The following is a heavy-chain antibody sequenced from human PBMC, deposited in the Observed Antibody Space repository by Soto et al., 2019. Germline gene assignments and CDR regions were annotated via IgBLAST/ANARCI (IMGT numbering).Heavy chain of an antibody. J-gene: IGHJ5*02. CDR1: GFTFSSYA. CDR2: ISGSGGST. V-gene: IGHV3-23*01. Sequence: EVQLLESGGGLVQPGGSLRLSCAASGFTFSSYAMSWVRQAPGKGLEWVSAISGSGGSTYYADSVKGRFTISRDNSKNTLYLQMNSVRAEDTAVYYCAKTSGSVPNYNWFDPWGQGTLVTVSS. CDR3: AKTSGSVPNYNWFDP. D-gene: IGHD3-10*01.